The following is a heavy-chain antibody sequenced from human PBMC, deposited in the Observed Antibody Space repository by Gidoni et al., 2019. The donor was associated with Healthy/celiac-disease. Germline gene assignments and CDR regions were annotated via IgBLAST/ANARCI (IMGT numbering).Heavy chain of an antibody. Sequence: EVQLVASGGGLVQPGRSLRLSCAASGFTFDDYAMHWVRQAPGKGLEWVSGISWNSGSIGYADSVKGRFTISRDNAKNSLYLQMNSLRAEDTALYYCAKASSSSDYYGMDVWGQGTTVTVSS. CDR2: ISWNSGSI. J-gene: IGHJ6*02. D-gene: IGHD6-6*01. V-gene: IGHV3-9*01. CDR3: AKASSSSDYYGMDV. CDR1: GFTFDDYA.